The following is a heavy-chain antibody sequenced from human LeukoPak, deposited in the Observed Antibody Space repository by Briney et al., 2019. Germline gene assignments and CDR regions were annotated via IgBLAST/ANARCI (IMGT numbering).Heavy chain of an antibody. CDR3: ARHSSMTTVTFDY. CDR2: IYYSGST. CDR1: GGSIGSSSYY. D-gene: IGHD4-17*01. Sequence: SETRSLTCTVSGGSIGSSSYYWVWIRQPPGKGLEWIGSIYYSGSTYYNPSLKSRVTISVDTSKNQFSLQLSSVTAADTAVYYCARHSSMTTVTFDYWGQGTLVTVSS. V-gene: IGHV4-39*01. J-gene: IGHJ4*02.